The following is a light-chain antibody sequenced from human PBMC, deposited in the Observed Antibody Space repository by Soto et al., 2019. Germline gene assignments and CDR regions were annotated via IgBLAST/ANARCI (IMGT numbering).Light chain of an antibody. J-gene: IGKJ3*01. V-gene: IGKV2-28*01. CDR2: LTS. Sequence: IVMTQSPLSLPVTPGEPASISCRSSQSLLHSNGYKYLNWYLQKPGQSPLLLIYLTSTRASGLPDRVSGSVSGADCTLKISKVEADDVVVYYCMQALQSPFTFGPGTKVYIK. CDR1: QSLLHSNGYKY. CDR3: MQALQSPFT.